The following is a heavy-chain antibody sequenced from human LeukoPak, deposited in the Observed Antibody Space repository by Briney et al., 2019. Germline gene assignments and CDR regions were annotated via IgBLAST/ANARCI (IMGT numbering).Heavy chain of an antibody. V-gene: IGHV4-4*07. CDR1: GGSINSHY. D-gene: IGHD2-15*01. CDR3: AREGLEDCSGASCYFLFDP. J-gene: IGHJ5*02. CDR2: IYSTGST. Sequence: KASETLSLTCTVSGGSINSHYWSWIRQPAGQGLEWIGRIYSTGSTSYNPSLKSRVTMSVDTSNNQLSLKLSSVTAADTAVYYCAREGLEDCSGASCYFLFDPWGQGTLVTVSS.